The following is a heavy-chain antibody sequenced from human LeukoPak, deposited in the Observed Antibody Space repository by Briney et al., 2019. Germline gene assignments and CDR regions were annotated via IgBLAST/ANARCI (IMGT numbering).Heavy chain of an antibody. CDR3: AAAVNTGRAEHY. CDR1: GXTFSSYA. D-gene: IGHD4-17*01. CDR2: INNSGTDT. V-gene: IGHV3-23*01. Sequence: GGSLRLSCAASGXTFSSYAMTWVRQAPGKGREWVSSINNSGTDTYYEDSVKGRFTISRDNSKNTLFLHINSLSAEDTAVYYCAAAVNTGRAEHYWGQGTLVTVSS. J-gene: IGHJ4*02.